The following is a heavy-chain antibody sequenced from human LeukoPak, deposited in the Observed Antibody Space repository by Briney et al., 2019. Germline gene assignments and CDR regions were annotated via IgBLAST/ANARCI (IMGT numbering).Heavy chain of an antibody. V-gene: IGHV1-46*03. CDR1: GYTFTSYY. D-gene: IGHD3-22*01. CDR2: INPSGGST. Sequence: VASVKVSCKASGYTFTSYYMHWVRQAPGQGLEWMGIINPSGGSTSYAQKFQGRVTMTRDTSTSTVYMELSSLRSEDTAVYYCARASDSSGYYAPQHYFDYWGQGILVTVSS. CDR3: ARASDSSGYYAPQHYFDY. J-gene: IGHJ4*02.